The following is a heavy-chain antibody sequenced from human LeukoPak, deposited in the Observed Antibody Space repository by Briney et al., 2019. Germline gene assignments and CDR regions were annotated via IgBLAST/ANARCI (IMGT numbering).Heavy chain of an antibody. CDR2: INSGGSST. CDR1: GFTFSTYW. V-gene: IGHV3-74*01. CDR3: ARDRLAVMDY. Sequence: GGSLRLSCAASGFTFSTYWMHWVRQAPGKGLVWVSRINSGGSSTTYADSVKGRFTTSRDNAKNTLFLQMNSLRAEDMAVYYCARDRLAVMDYWGQGTLVTVSS. J-gene: IGHJ4*02. D-gene: IGHD3-9*01.